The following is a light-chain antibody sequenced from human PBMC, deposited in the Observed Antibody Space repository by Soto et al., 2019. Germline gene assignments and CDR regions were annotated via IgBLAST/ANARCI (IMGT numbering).Light chain of an antibody. CDR3: QHYENSPIT. CDR1: ESLSSGF. Sequence: PGERATLSCRANESLSSGFLAXYQXRXGXXXRXXXYGASARATGIPDRFSGGGYETDFILTISRVEPEDFAMYYCQHYENSPITFGPGTRLEIK. CDR2: GAS. J-gene: IGKJ5*01. V-gene: IGKV3-20*01.